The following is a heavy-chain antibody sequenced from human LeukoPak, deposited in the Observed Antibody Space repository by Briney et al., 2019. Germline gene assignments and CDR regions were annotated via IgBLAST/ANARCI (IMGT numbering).Heavy chain of an antibody. CDR3: ARELGWYSSGWYLAFDI. J-gene: IGHJ3*02. CDR2: IYYSGST. Sequence: SETLSLTCTVSGGSISSYYWSWIRQPPGQGLEWIGYIYYSGSTNYNPSLKSRVTISVDTSKNQFSLKLSSVTAADTAVYYCARELGWYSSGWYLAFDIWGQGTMVTVSS. D-gene: IGHD6-19*01. V-gene: IGHV4-59*01. CDR1: GGSISSYY.